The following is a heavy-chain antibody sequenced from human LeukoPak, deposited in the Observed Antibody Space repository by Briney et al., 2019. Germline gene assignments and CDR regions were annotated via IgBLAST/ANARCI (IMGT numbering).Heavy chain of an antibody. J-gene: IGHJ4*02. CDR3: AKFKGIAAHGDDY. CDR1: GFTFSDYY. D-gene: IGHD6-13*01. V-gene: IGHV3-11*04. Sequence: GGSLRLSCAASGFTFSDYYMSWIRQAPGKGLEWISCISSSGGHIIYYADSVKGRFTISRDNSKNTLYLQMNSLRAEDTAVYYCAKFKGIAAHGDDYWGQGTLVTVSS. CDR2: ISSSGGHII.